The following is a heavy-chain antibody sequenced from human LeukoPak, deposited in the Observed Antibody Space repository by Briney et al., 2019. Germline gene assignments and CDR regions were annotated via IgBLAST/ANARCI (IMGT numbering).Heavy chain of an antibody. CDR1: GFTFSSYA. CDR2: ISGSGST. J-gene: IGHJ5*02. Sequence: RPGGSLRLSCAASGFTFSSYAMSWVRQAPGKGLEWVSAISGSGSTDYADSVKGRFTISRDNSKNTLYLQMNSLSAEDTAVYYCVQLGYCSGGSCYNPPWGQGTQVTVSS. CDR3: VQLGYCSGGSCYNPP. D-gene: IGHD2-15*01. V-gene: IGHV3-23*01.